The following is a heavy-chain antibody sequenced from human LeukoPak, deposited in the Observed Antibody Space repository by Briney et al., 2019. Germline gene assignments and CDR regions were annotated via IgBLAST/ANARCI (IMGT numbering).Heavy chain of an antibody. CDR1: GFTFNNYA. CDR3: AKLDFDYYGMDV. V-gene: IGHV3-30-3*02. D-gene: IGHD3-3*01. J-gene: IGHJ6*02. Sequence: GGSLRLSCAASGFTFNNYAMHWVRQAPGKGLKWVAVISYDGSNKYYADSVKGRFTISRDNSKNTLYLQMNSLRAEDTAVYYCAKLDFDYYGMDVWGQGTTVTVSS. CDR2: ISYDGSNK.